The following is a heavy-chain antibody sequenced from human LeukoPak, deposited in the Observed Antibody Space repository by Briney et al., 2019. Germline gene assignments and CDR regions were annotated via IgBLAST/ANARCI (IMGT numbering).Heavy chain of an antibody. CDR3: ARSVLGGFDY. CDR2: IKQDGSEK. V-gene: IGHV3-7*01. J-gene: IGHJ4*02. CDR1: KFTFSNYG. D-gene: IGHD3-16*01. Sequence: GRSLRLSCTASKFTFSNYGMQWVRQAPGKGLEWVANIKQDGSEKYYVDSVKGRFTISRDNAKNSLHLQMNSLRAEDTAVYYCARSVLGGFDYWGPGALVIVSS.